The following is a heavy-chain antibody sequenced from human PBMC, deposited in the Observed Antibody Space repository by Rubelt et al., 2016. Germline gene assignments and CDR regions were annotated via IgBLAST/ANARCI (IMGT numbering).Heavy chain of an antibody. V-gene: IGHV1-24*01. CDR2: FDPEDGET. D-gene: IGHD1-26*01. Sequence: QVQLVQSGAEVKKPGASVKVSCKVSGYTFTELSMHWVRQAPGKGLEWMGGFDPEDGETISAQRFQGRVTMTEDTSTDTAYMELSSLRSDDTAVYYCAREAYSGRYPLIDYWGQGTLVTVSS. CDR1: GYTFTELS. CDR3: AREAYSGRYPLIDY. J-gene: IGHJ4*02.